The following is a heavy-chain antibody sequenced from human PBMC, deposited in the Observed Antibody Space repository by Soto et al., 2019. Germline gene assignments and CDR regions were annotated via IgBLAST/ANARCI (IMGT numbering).Heavy chain of an antibody. CDR2: LWYDGSRE. CDR1: GFSVNTHV. CDR3: ARVPRFDTWYFDY. D-gene: IGHD2-2*02. V-gene: IGHV3-33*01. J-gene: IGHJ4*02. Sequence: VQLVESGGGMVQPGRSLRLSCAASGFSVNTHVIHWIRQAPGKGLEWVAVLWYDGSREYYADSVKGRFTISRDNSKNMMYLQMDNLRVEDTAVYYCARVPRFDTWYFDYWGQGTLATVSS.